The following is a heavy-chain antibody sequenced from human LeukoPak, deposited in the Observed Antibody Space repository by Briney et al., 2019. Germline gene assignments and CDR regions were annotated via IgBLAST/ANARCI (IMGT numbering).Heavy chain of an antibody. D-gene: IGHD2-15*01. J-gene: IGHJ5*02. CDR1: GGSISSGGYY. CDR3: ARGMVAATPSLDP. V-gene: IGHV4-31*03. Sequence: SETLSLTCTVSGGSISSGGYYWSWIRQHPGKGLEWIGYIYYSGSTYYNPSLKSRVTISVDTSKNQFSLKLSSVTAADTAVYYCARGMVAATPSLDPWGQGTLVTASS. CDR2: IYYSGST.